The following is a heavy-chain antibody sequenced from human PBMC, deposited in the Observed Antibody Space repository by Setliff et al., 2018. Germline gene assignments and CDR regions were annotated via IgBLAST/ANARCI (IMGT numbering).Heavy chain of an antibody. J-gene: IGHJ4*02. D-gene: IGHD3-16*01. CDR1: GFNFSSHW. Sequence: GGSLRLSCVVSGFNFSSHWMSWIRQAPGKGLEWVSYISSSGSTIYYADSVKGRFTISRDNAKNSLFLQMNSLRAEDTAMYFCARDRGGGLYDYWGQGTLVTVSS. CDR2: ISSSGSTI. CDR3: ARDRGGGLYDY. V-gene: IGHV3-11*04.